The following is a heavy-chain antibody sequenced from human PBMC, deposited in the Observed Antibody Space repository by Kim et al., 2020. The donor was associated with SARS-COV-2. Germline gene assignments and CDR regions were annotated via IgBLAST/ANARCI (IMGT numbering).Heavy chain of an antibody. CDR3: ARSQIVVVPAALVGRWFDP. J-gene: IGHJ5*02. CDR2: IYYSGST. D-gene: IGHD2-2*01. Sequence: SETLSLTCTVSGGSISSGDYYWSWIRQPPGKGLEWIGYIYYSGSTYYNPSLKSRVTISVDTSKNQFSLKLCSVTAADTAVYYCARSQIVVVPAALVGRWFDPWGQGTLVTVSS. V-gene: IGHV4-30-4*01. CDR1: GGSISSGDYY.